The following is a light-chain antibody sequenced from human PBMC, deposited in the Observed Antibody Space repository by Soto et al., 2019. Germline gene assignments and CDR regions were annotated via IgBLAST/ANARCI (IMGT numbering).Light chain of an antibody. J-gene: IGKJ1*01. V-gene: IGKV3-20*01. Sequence: EIVLTQSPGTLSLSPGERATLSCRASQSVSSSYLAWYQQKPGQAPRPLIYGASSRVPGIPDRFSGSGSGTDFTLTISRLEPEDFAVYYCQQYGSLPWTFGQGTKVEIK. CDR3: QQYGSLPWT. CDR2: GAS. CDR1: QSVSSSY.